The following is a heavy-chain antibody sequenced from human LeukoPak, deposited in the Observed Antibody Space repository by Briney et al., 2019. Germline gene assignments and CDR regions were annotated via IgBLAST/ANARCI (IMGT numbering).Heavy chain of an antibody. V-gene: IGHV3-74*01. Sequence: PGGSLRLSCAASGFTFSSYWMHWVRQAPGKGLVWVSRIDRDGSRINYADSVKGRFTISRDNAKNSLYLQMNSLRAEDTAVYYCARDYPPPVWYNWNYAGMDVWGQGTTVTVSS. CDR2: IDRDGSRI. CDR3: ARDYPPPVWYNWNYAGMDV. D-gene: IGHD1-20*01. CDR1: GFTFSSYW. J-gene: IGHJ6*02.